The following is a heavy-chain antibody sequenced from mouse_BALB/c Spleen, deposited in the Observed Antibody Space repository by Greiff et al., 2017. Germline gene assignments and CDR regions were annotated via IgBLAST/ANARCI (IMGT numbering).Heavy chain of an antibody. CDR2: IWAGGST. CDR3: AREREGLRRAWFAY. J-gene: IGHJ3*01. V-gene: IGHV2-9*02. Sequence: VNVVESGPGLVAPSQSLSITCTVSGFSLTSYGVHWVRQPPGKGLEWLGVIWAGGSTNYNSALMSRLSISKDNSKSQVFLKMNSLQTDDTAMYYCAREREGLRRAWFAYWGQGTLVTVSA. CDR1: GFSLTSYG. D-gene: IGHD2-2*01.